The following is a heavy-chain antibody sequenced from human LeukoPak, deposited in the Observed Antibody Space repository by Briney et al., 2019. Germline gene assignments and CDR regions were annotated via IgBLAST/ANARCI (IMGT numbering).Heavy chain of an antibody. Sequence: GGSLRLSCAASGFTFNNYAMSWVRQAPGKGLKWVSAISSRGGSTYYADSVKGRFTISRDNSKNTLYLQMNSLRSEDTAVYYCARVATGRGGIYYFDYWGQGTLVTVSS. CDR2: ISSRGGST. J-gene: IGHJ4*02. V-gene: IGHV3-23*01. D-gene: IGHD5-12*01. CDR3: ARVATGRGGIYYFDY. CDR1: GFTFNNYA.